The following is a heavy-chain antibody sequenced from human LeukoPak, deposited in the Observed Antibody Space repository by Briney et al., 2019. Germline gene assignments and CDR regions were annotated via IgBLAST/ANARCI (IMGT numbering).Heavy chain of an antibody. Sequence: KSSETLSLTCAVYGGSFSGYYWSWIRQPPGKGLEWIGEINHSGSTNYNPSLKSRVTISVDTSKNQFSLKLSSVTAADTAVYSCARVRVREFYGMDVWGQGTMVTVSS. D-gene: IGHD3-10*01. CDR1: GGSFSGYY. V-gene: IGHV4-34*01. J-gene: IGHJ6*02. CDR3: ARVRVREFYGMDV. CDR2: INHSGST.